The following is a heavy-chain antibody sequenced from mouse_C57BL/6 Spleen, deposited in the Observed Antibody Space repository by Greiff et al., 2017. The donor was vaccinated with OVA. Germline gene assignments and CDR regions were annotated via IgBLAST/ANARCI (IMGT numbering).Heavy chain of an antibody. Sequence: VQLQQSGPELVKPGASVKMSCKASGYTFTDYNMHWVKQSHGKSLEWIGYINPNNGGTSYNQKFKGKATLTVNKSSSTAYMELRSLTSEDSAVYYWARDYGSSYGYAMDYWGQGTSVTVSS. CDR2: INPNNGGT. J-gene: IGHJ4*01. CDR1: GYTFTDYN. CDR3: ARDYGSSYGYAMDY. V-gene: IGHV1-22*01. D-gene: IGHD1-1*01.